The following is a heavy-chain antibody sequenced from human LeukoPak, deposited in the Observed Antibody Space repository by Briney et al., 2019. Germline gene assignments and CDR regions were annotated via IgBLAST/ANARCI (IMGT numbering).Heavy chain of an antibody. CDR1: GGSFSGYY. D-gene: IGHD6-13*01. CDR3: ASGLPYSSSWYPH. J-gene: IGHJ4*02. V-gene: IGHV4-34*01. Sequence: SETLSLTCAVYGGSFSGYYWSWIRQPPGKGLEWIGEINHSGSTNYNPSLKSRVTISVDTSKNQFSPKLSSVTAADTAVYYCASGLPYSSSWYPHWGQGTLVTVSS. CDR2: INHSGST.